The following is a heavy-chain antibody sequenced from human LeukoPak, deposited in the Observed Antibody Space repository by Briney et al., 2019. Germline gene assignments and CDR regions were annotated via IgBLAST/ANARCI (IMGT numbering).Heavy chain of an antibody. Sequence: PSETLSLTCTVSGGSISSSGYYWGWIRQPPGKGLEWIGSIYYSGSTYYNPSLKSRVTISVDTSKNQFSLKLSSVTAADTAVYYCARLDLVAGNDYWGQGTLVTVSS. CDR3: ARLDLVAGNDY. D-gene: IGHD6-19*01. V-gene: IGHV4-39*01. CDR2: IYYSGST. J-gene: IGHJ4*02. CDR1: GGSISSSGYY.